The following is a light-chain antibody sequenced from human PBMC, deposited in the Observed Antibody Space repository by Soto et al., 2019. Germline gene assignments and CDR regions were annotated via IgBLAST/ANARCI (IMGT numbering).Light chain of an antibody. CDR3: QQYNTWPRT. CDR2: GAS. CDR1: QGIKDY. J-gene: IGKJ1*01. V-gene: IGKV3-15*01. Sequence: IVMTQSPATLSVSPGERATLSFRASQGIKDYLAWFQQKPGQAPRLLIYGASTRATAIPARFSGSGSGTEFTLSISSLQSEDFAVYYCQQYNTWPRTFGQGTKVDI.